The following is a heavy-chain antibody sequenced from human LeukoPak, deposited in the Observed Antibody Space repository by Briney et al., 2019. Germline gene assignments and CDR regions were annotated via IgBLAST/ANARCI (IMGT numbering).Heavy chain of an antibody. V-gene: IGHV3-9*01. CDR1: GFTFDDYA. D-gene: IGHD4-17*01. CDR3: AKEPHPMTTVTYFDY. Sequence: PGGSLRLSCAASGFTFDDYAMHWVRQAPGKGLEWDSGISWNSGSIGYADSVKGRFTISRDNAKNSLYLQMNSLRAEDTALYYCAKEPHPMTTVTYFDYWGQGTLVTVSS. J-gene: IGHJ4*02. CDR2: ISWNSGSI.